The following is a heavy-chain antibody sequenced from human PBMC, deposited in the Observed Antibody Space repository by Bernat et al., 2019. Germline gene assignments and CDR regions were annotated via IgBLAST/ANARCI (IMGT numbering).Heavy chain of an antibody. CDR2: ISGSGGST. V-gene: IGHV3-23*01. CDR3: AKVLDDDILTGTPTPFDY. J-gene: IGHJ4*02. CDR1: GFTFSSYA. D-gene: IGHD3-9*01. Sequence: EVQLLESGGGLVQPGGSLRLSCAASGFTFSSYAMSWVRQAPGKGLEWVSAISGSGGSTYYADSGKGRFTISRDNSKNTLYLQMNSLRAEDTAVYYCAKVLDDDILTGTPTPFDYWGQGTLVTVSS.